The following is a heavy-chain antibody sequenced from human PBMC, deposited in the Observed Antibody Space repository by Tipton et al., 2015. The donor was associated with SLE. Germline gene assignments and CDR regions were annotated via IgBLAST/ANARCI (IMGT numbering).Heavy chain of an antibody. V-gene: IGHV1-46*01. Sequence: QLVQSGAEVKKPGASVKVSCKASGYTFTSYYMHWVRQAPGQGLEWMGIINPSGGSTSYAQKFQGRVTMTSDTSTSTAYMELRSLRSDDTAIYYCARVRVDTAMGVFDFWGQGTLVTVSS. J-gene: IGHJ4*02. D-gene: IGHD5-18*01. CDR2: INPSGGST. CDR3: ARVRVDTAMGVFDF. CDR1: GYTFTSYY.